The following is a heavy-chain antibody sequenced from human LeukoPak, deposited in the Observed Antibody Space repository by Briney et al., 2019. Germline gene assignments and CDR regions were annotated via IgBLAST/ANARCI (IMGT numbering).Heavy chain of an antibody. D-gene: IGHD5-18*01. CDR2: IYYSGST. V-gene: IGHV4-59*01. CDR3: ARGDTAMAYFDY. J-gene: IGHJ4*02. CDR1: GGSISSYY. Sequence: SETLSLTCTVSGGSISSYYWSWIRQPPGKGLEWIGYIYYSGSTNYNPSLKSRVTISVDTSKNQFSLKLSSVTAADTAAYYCARGDTAMAYFDYWGQGTLVTVSS.